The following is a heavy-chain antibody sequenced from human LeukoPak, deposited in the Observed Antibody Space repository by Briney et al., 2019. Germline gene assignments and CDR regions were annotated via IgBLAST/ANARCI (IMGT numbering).Heavy chain of an antibody. D-gene: IGHD1-26*01. CDR2: IIPIFGTA. J-gene: IGHJ4*02. V-gene: IGHV1-69*05. Sequence: ASVKVSCKASGGTFSSYAISWVRQAPGQGLEWMGRIIPIFGTANYAQKFQGRVTITTDESTSTAYMELSSLRSEDTAVYYCAASLGAASFDYWGQGTLVTVSS. CDR1: GGTFSSYA. CDR3: AASLGAASFDY.